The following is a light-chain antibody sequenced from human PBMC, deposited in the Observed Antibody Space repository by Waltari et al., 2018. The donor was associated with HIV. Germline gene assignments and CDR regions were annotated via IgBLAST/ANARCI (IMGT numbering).Light chain of an antibody. CDR1: SSNLGSHT. CDR3: AAWDDSLNGVV. J-gene: IGLJ2*01. Sequence: QSVLTPPPSASGTPGQRVTISCSGSSSNLGSHTVHWYQQLPGTAPKLLIYSNNQRPSGVPDRFSGSKSGTSASLAISGLQSEDEADYYCAAWDDSLNGVVFGGGTKLTVL. CDR2: SNN. V-gene: IGLV1-44*01.